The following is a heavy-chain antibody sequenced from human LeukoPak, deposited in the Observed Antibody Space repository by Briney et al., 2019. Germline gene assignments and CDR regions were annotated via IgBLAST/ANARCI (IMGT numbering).Heavy chain of an antibody. V-gene: IGHV3-33*06. CDR2: IWYDGRNK. Sequence: GGSLRLSCAPSGFTFSTYGMHWVRQAPGKGLEWVAVIWYDGRNKYYADSVKGRVTISRDNSKNTLYLQMSSLRAEDTAVYYCAKDQGRFGSYAAILDYWGQGTLVTVSS. CDR1: GFTFSTYG. J-gene: IGHJ4*02. D-gene: IGHD1-26*01. CDR3: AKDQGRFGSYAAILDY.